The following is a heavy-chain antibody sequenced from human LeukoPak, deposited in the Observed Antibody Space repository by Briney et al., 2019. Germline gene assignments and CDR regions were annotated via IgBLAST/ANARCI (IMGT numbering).Heavy chain of an antibody. Sequence: GGSLRLSCAASGFTFSDYYMSWVRQAPGKGLEWVSYISSSGSTIYYADSVKGRFTISRDNAKNPLYLQMNSLRAEDTAVYYCARGSRLLYTFDYWGQGTLVTVSS. D-gene: IGHD3-10*01. J-gene: IGHJ4*02. CDR2: ISSSGSTI. CDR3: ARGSRLLYTFDY. V-gene: IGHV3-11*01. CDR1: GFTFSDYY.